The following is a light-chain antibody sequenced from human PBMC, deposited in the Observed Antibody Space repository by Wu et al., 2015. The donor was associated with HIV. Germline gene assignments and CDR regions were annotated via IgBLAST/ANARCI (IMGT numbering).Light chain of an antibody. CDR2: AAS. J-gene: IGKJ1*01. CDR3: QQSYSTSVT. Sequence: DIQMTQSPSSLSASVGDRVTITCRASQSISTFLHWYQQRPGAAPKLLIYAASNLQSGVPSRFSGSGSGTDFTLTISSLQPEDFASYYCQQSYSTSVTFGQGTKVEIK. CDR1: QSISTF. V-gene: IGKV1-39*01.